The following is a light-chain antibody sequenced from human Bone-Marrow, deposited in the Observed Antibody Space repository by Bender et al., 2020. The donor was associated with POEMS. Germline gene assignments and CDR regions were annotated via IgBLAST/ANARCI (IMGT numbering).Light chain of an antibody. J-gene: IGLJ1*01. V-gene: IGLV2-14*01. CDR3: NSYTISSSFYV. Sequence: QSALTQPASVSGSPGQSITISCTGTSRDVGGFDYVSWYQQYPGKAPKRIIYDVSGRPAGVSARFSGSKSGNTASLTISGLQAEDEADYYCNSYTISSSFYVFGTGTKFTVL. CDR1: SRDVGGFDY. CDR2: DVS.